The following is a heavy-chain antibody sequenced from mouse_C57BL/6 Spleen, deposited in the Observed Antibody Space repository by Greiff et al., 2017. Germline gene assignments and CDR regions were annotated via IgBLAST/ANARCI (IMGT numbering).Heavy chain of an antibody. CDR3: ARDQWDGAY. Sequence: ESGPGLVKPSQSLSLTCSVTGYSITSGYYWNWILQFPGNKLEWMGYISYDGSNNYNPSLKNRISITRDTSKNQFFLKLNSVTTEDTATYYCARDQWDGAYWGQGTLVTVSA. J-gene: IGHJ3*01. V-gene: IGHV3-6*01. CDR1: GYSITSGYY. CDR2: ISYDGSN. D-gene: IGHD4-1*01.